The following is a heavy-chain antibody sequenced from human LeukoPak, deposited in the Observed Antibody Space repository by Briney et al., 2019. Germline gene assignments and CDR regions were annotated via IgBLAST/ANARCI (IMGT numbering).Heavy chain of an antibody. CDR2: FFYSWNT. Sequence: PGGSLRLSCAAPGFTVGSNYMNWIRQPPGKGLEWIGSFFYSWNTYYNPSLKSRVTISVDTSRNQFSLKLNSVTAADTAVYYCARYCGSTICYIRYGMDVWGQGTTVTVSS. J-gene: IGHJ6*02. D-gene: IGHD2-2*02. CDR1: GFTVGSNY. CDR3: ARYCGSTICYIRYGMDV. V-gene: IGHV4-39*01.